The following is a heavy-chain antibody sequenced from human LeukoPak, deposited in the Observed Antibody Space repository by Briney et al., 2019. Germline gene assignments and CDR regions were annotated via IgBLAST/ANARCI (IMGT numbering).Heavy chain of an antibody. CDR2: IYYSGST. V-gene: IGHV4-59*01. D-gene: IGHD1-26*01. J-gene: IGHJ4*02. CDR3: AREAQQYSGSYYVDY. Sequence: PSETLSLTCTVSGGSISSYYWSWIRQPPGKGLEWIGCIYYSGSTNYNPSLKSRVTISVDTSKNQFSLKLSSVTAADTAVYYCAREAQQYSGSYYVDYWGQGTLVTVSS. CDR1: GGSISSYY.